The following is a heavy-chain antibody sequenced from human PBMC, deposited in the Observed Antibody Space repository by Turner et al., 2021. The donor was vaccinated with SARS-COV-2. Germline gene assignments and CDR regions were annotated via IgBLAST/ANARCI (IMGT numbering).Heavy chain of an antibody. V-gene: IGHV4-39*01. CDR3: ATYPTLYGSVTYYNEEQDVYYFTY. CDR2: IYSTGST. Sequence: LQLQESVPGLVKPSETLSLTCRVSRDSSTRICYCCGWIRQPPGKGLEWIGTIYSTGSTFYTPSHKSRLTISVDTSKNLFSQKLTSVTAADTAVYFCATYPTLYGSVTYYNEEQDVYYFTYWGQGTLVTVSS. J-gene: IGHJ4*02. CDR1: RDSSTRICYC. D-gene: IGHD3-10*01.